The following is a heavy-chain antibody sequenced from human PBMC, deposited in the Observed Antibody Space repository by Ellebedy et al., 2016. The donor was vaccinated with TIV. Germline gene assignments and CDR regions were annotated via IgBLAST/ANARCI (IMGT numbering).Heavy chain of an antibody. V-gene: IGHV1-46*01. CDR2: INPSGGST. CDR3: ARKDPGGYAFDI. D-gene: IGHD3-10*01. CDR1: GYTFTSYY. J-gene: IGHJ3*02. Sequence: ASVKVSCXASGYTFTSYYMHWVRQAPGQGLEWMGIINPSGGSTSYAQKFQGRVTMTRDTSTSTVYMELSSLRSEDTAVYYCARKDPGGYAFDIWGQGTMVTVSS.